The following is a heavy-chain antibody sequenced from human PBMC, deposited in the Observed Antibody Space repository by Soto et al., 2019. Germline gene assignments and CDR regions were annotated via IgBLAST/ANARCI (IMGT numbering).Heavy chain of an antibody. Sequence: DVQLVESGGGLVRPGGSLRLSCAACGFPFSSSWMHWVRQAPGKGLLWVSHINSDGTDRKYADSVKGRFIISRDNDKNILYLQMNSLRGDDTAVYFWVRGGPLGAFWGQGNLVVVSS. V-gene: IGHV3-74*01. CDR1: GFPFSSSW. CDR3: VRGGPLGAF. CDR2: INSDGTDR. J-gene: IGHJ4*02.